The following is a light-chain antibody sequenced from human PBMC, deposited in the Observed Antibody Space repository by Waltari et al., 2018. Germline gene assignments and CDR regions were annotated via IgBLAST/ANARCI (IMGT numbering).Light chain of an antibody. V-gene: IGKV1-33*01. CDR1: QDIRKN. CDR2: DAS. J-gene: IGKJ4*01. CDR3: QRYANLPLT. Sequence: DIQMTQSPSSLSASVGDRVTITCQASQDIRKNLNWFQQKPGKAPQVLIFDASKSQAAVPSRFSGSESGTDFAFTVSSQQPEDIGKYYFQRYANLPLTFGGGTRVEIK.